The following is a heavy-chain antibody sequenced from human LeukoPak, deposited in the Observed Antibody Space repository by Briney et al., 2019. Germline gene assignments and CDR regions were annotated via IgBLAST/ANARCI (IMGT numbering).Heavy chain of an antibody. CDR3: ARDKANYDYVWGSYRLDY. CDR2: INQVGSEK. Sequence: PGGSLRPSVLAPGFILSSFSMTWVRQAPGKGLEWLAKINQVGSEKYYVDSVKGRFTISRDNAKNSLYLQMNSLRAEDTAVYYCARDKANYDYVWGSYRLDYWGQGTLVTVSS. J-gene: IGHJ4*02. V-gene: IGHV3-7*01. D-gene: IGHD3-16*02. CDR1: GFILSSFS.